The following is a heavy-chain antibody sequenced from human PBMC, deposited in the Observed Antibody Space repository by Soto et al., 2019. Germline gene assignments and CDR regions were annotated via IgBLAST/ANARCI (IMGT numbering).Heavy chain of an antibody. CDR3: AKDNLLRIVPAHNWFDP. Sequence: PGGSLRLSCAASGFTFSSYGMHWVRQAPGKGLEWVAVISYDGSNKYYADSVKGRFTISRDNSKNTLYLQMNSLRAEDTAVYYCAKDNLLRIVPAHNWFDPWGQGTLVTVSA. V-gene: IGHV3-30*18. CDR2: ISYDGSNK. CDR1: GFTFSSYG. J-gene: IGHJ5*02. D-gene: IGHD2-2*01.